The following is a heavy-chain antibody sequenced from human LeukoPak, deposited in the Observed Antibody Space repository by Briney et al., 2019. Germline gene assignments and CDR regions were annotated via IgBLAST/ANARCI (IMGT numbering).Heavy chain of an antibody. CDR1: GYSISSDY. V-gene: IGHV4-4*07. CDR2: IYISGST. Sequence: SETLSLTCTVSGYSISSDYWSWCRRHPPKELQGSGRIYISGSTTYNPSLQSRGTMSVDTSKNQFALKLSSVTAADTAVYYCARDRESWNDDGFDYLGEGSLVTVCS. J-gene: IGHJ4*02. D-gene: IGHD1-1*01. CDR3: ARDRESWNDDGFDY.